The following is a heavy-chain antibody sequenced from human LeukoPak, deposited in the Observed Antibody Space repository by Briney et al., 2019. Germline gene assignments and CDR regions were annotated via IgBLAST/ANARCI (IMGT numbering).Heavy chain of an antibody. Sequence: NPGGSLRLSCAASGFTFSSYSMNWVRQAPGKGLEWVSSISSSSSYIYYADSVKGRFTISRDNAKNSLYLQMNSLRAEDTAVYYRARDNNVGATPFDYWGQGTLVTVSS. V-gene: IGHV3-21*01. J-gene: IGHJ4*02. D-gene: IGHD1-26*01. CDR3: ARDNNVGATPFDY. CDR2: ISSSSSYI. CDR1: GFTFSSYS.